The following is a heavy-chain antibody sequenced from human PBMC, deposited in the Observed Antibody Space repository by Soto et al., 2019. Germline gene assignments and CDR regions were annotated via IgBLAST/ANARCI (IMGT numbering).Heavy chain of an antibody. CDR2: ISSSSDAI. V-gene: IGHV3-21*01. D-gene: IGHD3-3*01. CDR3: ARFETISPGEFEP. CDR1: GFTFSSYS. J-gene: IGHJ5*02. Sequence: EVQLVESGGGLVKPGGSLRLSCAASGFTFSSYSMNWIRQAPGKGLEWVSSISSSSDAIIDADSVKGRFTISRDNAKNSLFLQMNSLRAEDTAVYYCARFETISPGEFEPWGQGTLVTVSS.